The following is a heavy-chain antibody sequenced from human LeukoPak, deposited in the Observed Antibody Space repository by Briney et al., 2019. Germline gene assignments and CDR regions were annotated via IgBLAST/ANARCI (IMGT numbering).Heavy chain of an antibody. Sequence: ASVKVSCKASGYTFTSYYMHWVRQAPGQGLEWTGIINPSGGSTSYAQKFQGRVTMTRDMSTSTVYMELSSLRSEDTAVYYCARDSSSSDADYWGQGTLVTVSS. CDR2: INPSGGST. V-gene: IGHV1-46*01. J-gene: IGHJ4*02. CDR3: ARDSSSSDADY. CDR1: GYTFTSYY. D-gene: IGHD6-6*01.